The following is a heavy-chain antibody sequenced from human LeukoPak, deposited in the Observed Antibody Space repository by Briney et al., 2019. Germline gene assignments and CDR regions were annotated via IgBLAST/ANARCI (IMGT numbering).Heavy chain of an antibody. CDR3: ARGQGQQLVPSYYYYMDV. D-gene: IGHD6-13*01. Sequence: ASVKVSCKASGYTFTSYGISWVRQAPGQGLEWMGWISAYNGNTNYAQKLQGRVTMTTDTSTSTAYMELRSLRSEDTAVYYCARGQGQQLVPSYYYYMDVWGKGTTVTVSS. CDR1: GYTFTSYG. V-gene: IGHV1-18*01. CDR2: ISAYNGNT. J-gene: IGHJ6*03.